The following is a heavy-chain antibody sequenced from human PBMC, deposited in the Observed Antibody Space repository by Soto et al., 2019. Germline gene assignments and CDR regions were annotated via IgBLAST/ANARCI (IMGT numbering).Heavy chain of an antibody. CDR2: TYYRSKWYN. CDR3: ARAGGSGRNNYYHGMDV. V-gene: IGHV6-1*01. Sequence: PSQTLSLTCVISGDSVSSNSAAWNWIRQSPSRGLEWLGRTYYRSKWYNDYAVTVKSRINIDPNTSKNQMSLQLNSLTPEDTAVYYCARAGGSGRNNYYHGMDVWGQGTTVTVSS. CDR1: GDSVSSNSAA. J-gene: IGHJ6*02. D-gene: IGHD3-10*01.